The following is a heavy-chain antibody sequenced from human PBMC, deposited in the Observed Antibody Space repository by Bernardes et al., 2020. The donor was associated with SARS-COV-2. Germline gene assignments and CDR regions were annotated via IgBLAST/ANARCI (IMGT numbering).Heavy chain of an antibody. V-gene: IGHV4-59*01. D-gene: IGHD3-10*01. J-gene: IGHJ2*01. CDR2: IYYSGTT. CDR1: GGSIGSYY. Sequence: ETLSLTCTVSGGSIGSYYWAWIRKPPGKGLEWIGYIYYSGTTNYNPSLKSRVTISVDRSQNQFSLNLSSVTPADTAVYYCARDLSHLVRRGFDLWGRGTLVTVSS. CDR3: ARDLSHLVRRGFDL.